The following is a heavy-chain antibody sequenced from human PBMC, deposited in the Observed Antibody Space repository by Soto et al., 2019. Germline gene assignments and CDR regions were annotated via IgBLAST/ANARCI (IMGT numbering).Heavy chain of an antibody. CDR2: ISYDGSNK. Sequence: QVQLVESGGGVVQPGRSLRLSCAASGFTFSSYAMHWVRQAPGKGLEWVAVISYDGSNKYYADSVKGRFTISRDNSKNTLYLQMNSLRAEDTAVYYCATTRGYYGSGSSYIDYWGQGTLVAVSS. CDR1: GFTFSSYA. D-gene: IGHD3-10*01. V-gene: IGHV3-30-3*01. CDR3: ATTRGYYGSGSSYIDY. J-gene: IGHJ4*02.